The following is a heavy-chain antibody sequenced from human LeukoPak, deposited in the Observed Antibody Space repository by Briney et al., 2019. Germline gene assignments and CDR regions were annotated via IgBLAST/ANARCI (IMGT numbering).Heavy chain of an antibody. Sequence: XRALRLSCAASGFTFSSYAMHWVRQAPGKGLEWVAVISYDGSNKYYADSVKGGFTISRENSKNTLYMQMNSLRAEDTAVYYCASVRGPYYFDYWGQGTLVTVSS. D-gene: IGHD3-10*01. CDR2: ISYDGSNK. CDR3: ASVRGPYYFDY. J-gene: IGHJ4*02. CDR1: GFTFSSYA. V-gene: IGHV3-30*04.